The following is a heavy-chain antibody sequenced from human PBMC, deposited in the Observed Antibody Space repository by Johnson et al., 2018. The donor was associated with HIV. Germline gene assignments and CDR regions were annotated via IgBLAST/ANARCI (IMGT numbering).Heavy chain of an antibody. J-gene: IGHJ3*02. CDR2: ISWDGGST. Sequence: VQLVESGGVVVQPGGSLRLSCAASGFTFDDYAMHWVRQAPGKRLEWVSLISWDGGSTYYADSVKGRFTISRDNSKNSLYLQMNSLRAEDTALYYCAKDSGYENAFDIWGQGTMVTSLQ. CDR3: AKDSGYENAFDI. D-gene: IGHD5-12*01. V-gene: IGHV3-43D*03. CDR1: GFTFDDYA.